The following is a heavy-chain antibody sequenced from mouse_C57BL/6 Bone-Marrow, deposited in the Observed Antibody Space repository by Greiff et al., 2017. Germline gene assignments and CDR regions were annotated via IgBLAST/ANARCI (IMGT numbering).Heavy chain of an antibody. CDR1: GYTFTSYW. V-gene: IGHV1-52*01. D-gene: IGHD2-1*01. CDR3: ARWRDGNYYEAMDY. Sequence: QVQLQQSGAELVRPGSSVKLSCKASGYTFTSYWMHWVKQRPIQGLEWIGNIDPSDSETHYNQKFKDKATLTVDKSSSTAYMQLSSLTSEDSAVYYCARWRDGNYYEAMDYWGQGTSVTVSS. CDR2: IDPSDSET. J-gene: IGHJ4*01.